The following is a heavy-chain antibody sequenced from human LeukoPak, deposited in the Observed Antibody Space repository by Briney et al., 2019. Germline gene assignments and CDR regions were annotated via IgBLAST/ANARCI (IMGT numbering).Heavy chain of an antibody. CDR3: ARDPTGAAGTLWFDP. V-gene: IGHV3-23*01. J-gene: IGHJ5*02. D-gene: IGHD6-13*01. CDR2: ISGSSEST. Sequence: GGSLRLSCTASGFTFNNYAMTWVRQAPGKGLEWVSAISGSSESTYYADSVKGRFTISRDNSKNTLYLQMNSLRAEDTAVYYCARDPTGAAGTLWFDPWGQGTLVTVSS. CDR1: GFTFNNYA.